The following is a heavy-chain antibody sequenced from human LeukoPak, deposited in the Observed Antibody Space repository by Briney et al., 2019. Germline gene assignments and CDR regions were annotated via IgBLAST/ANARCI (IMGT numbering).Heavy chain of an antibody. CDR2: IKQDGSEK. Sequence: GGSLRLSCVASGFSFSSYWMSWVRQAPGKGLEWVANIKQDGSEKYYVDSVKGRFTISRDNAKNSLYLQMNSLRAEDTAVYYCVGHSDYWGQGTLVTVSS. CDR1: GFSFSSYW. V-gene: IGHV3-7*01. CDR3: VGHSDY. D-gene: IGHD3-16*01. J-gene: IGHJ4*02.